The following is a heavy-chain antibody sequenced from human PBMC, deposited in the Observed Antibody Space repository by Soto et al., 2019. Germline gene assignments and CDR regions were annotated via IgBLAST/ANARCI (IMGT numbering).Heavy chain of an antibody. J-gene: IGHJ6*02. CDR1: GFTFGSYG. Sequence: QVSLVESGGGVVQPGRSLRVSCVASGFTFGSYGMHWVRQAPGKGLEWVAGIWFDGSKEYYADTVRGGFTVSRDNSKNALFLDMDSLRCYATGLEFCARSAYCDFQSYYVMDVWGQGSPVPVS. V-gene: IGHV3-33*01. CDR3: ARSAYCDFQSYYVMDV. CDR2: IWFDGSKE. D-gene: IGHD2-21*01.